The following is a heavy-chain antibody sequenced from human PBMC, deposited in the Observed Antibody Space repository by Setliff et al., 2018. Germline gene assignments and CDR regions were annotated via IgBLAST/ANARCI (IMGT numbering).Heavy chain of an antibody. CDR2: INPNSGGT. D-gene: IGHD6-6*01. CDR1: GYTFAGYY. V-gene: IGHV1-2*02. CDR3: ARGGGAQYSLAPYHHMDV. Sequence: GASVKVSCKASGYTFAGYYIHWVRQAPGQGLEWMGWINPNSGGTKYAQKFQGRFTMTRDTAISTVYMELSRLRSDDTALYYCARGGGAQYSLAPYHHMDVWGKGTTVTV. J-gene: IGHJ6*03.